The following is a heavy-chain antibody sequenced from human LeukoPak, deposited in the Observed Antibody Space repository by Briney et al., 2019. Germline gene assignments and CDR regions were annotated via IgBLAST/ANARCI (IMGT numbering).Heavy chain of an antibody. Sequence: PGGSLRLSCAASGFTFSSYAMSWVRQAPGKGLEWVSAISGSGGSTYYADSVKGRFTISRDNSKNTLYLQMNSLRAEDTAVYYCAKEGCSSTSCYDYYYYYMDVWGKGTTVTVSS. CDR2: ISGSGGST. D-gene: IGHD2-2*01. CDR1: GFTFSSYA. CDR3: AKEGCSSTSCYDYYYYYMDV. J-gene: IGHJ6*03. V-gene: IGHV3-23*01.